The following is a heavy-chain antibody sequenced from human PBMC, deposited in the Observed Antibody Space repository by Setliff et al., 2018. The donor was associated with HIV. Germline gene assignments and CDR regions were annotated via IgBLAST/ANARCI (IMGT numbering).Heavy chain of an antibody. V-gene: IGHV1-69*13. Sequence: SVKVSCKASGGGVSNHVISWVRQAPGRGLEWMGGIIPIFGTADYAQKFKGRVTITADESTSTAYMELRSLRSADSAVYYCARVPVSNYYYYMDVWSRGTTVTVSS. CDR3: ARVPVSNYYYYMDV. J-gene: IGHJ6*03. CDR1: GGGVSNHV. CDR2: IIPIFGTA.